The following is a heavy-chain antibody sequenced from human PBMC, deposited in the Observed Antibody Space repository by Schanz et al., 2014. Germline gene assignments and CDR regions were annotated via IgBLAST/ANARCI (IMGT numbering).Heavy chain of an antibody. Sequence: QGQLVQSGPEVKEPGSSVKVSCKASGGTFSSFGINWVRQAPGQGLEWMGRIIPSLGLAKYEQKFQDKVTITADTSTTTAYMELSGLRSEDTAVYYCARGQRRTIGRPFGPWGQGTLVTVSS. CDR2: IIPSLGLA. CDR3: ARGQRRTIGRPFGP. J-gene: IGHJ5*02. D-gene: IGHD6-25*01. V-gene: IGHV1-69*04. CDR1: GGTFSSFG.